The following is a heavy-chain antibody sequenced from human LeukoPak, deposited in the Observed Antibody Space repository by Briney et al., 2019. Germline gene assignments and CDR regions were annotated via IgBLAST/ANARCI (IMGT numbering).Heavy chain of an antibody. Sequence: PSETLSLTCTVSGGSISGYYWSWIPQPPGKGLEWIGYIYNSGSTNYNPSLKSRVTISVDTSKNQFSLKLGSVTAADTAVYYCARNSFYQLLYWFDPRVQGNLVIVSS. CDR2: IYNSGST. CDR3: ARNSFYQLLYWFDP. J-gene: IGHJ5*02. CDR1: GGSISGYY. D-gene: IGHD2-2*01. V-gene: IGHV4-59*08.